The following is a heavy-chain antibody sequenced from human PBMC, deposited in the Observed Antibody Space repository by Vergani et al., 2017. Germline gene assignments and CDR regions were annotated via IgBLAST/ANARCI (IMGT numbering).Heavy chain of an antibody. J-gene: IGHJ4*02. CDR2: IWYDGSNK. CDR1: GFTFSSYG. V-gene: IGHV3-33*01. CDR3: ARDAYDILTGYYLDY. D-gene: IGHD3-9*01. Sequence: QVQLVESGGGVVQPGRSLRLSCAASGFTFSSYGMHWVRQAPGKGLEGVAVIWYDGSNKYYADSVKGRFTISRDNSKNTLYLQMNSLRAEDTAVYYCARDAYDILTGYYLDYWGQGTLVTVSS.